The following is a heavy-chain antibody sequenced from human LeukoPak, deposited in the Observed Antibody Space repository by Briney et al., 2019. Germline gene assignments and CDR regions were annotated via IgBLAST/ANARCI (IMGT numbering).Heavy chain of an antibody. J-gene: IGHJ4*02. CDR2: IWYDGSNK. CDR1: GFTFSSYG. CDR3: ARDGDFWSGYYLDY. V-gene: IGHV3-33*01. Sequence: GGSLRLSCAASGFTFSSYGMHWVRQAPGKGLEWVAVIWYDGSNKYYADSVKSRFTISRDNSKNTLYLQMNSLRAEDTAVYYCARDGDFWSGYYLDYWGQGTLVTVSS. D-gene: IGHD3-3*01.